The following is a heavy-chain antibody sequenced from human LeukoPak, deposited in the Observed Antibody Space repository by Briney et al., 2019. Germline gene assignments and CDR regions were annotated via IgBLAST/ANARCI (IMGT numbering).Heavy chain of an antibody. CDR3: ARPRGYSYGYDAFDI. D-gene: IGHD5-18*01. Sequence: GASVKVSCKASGGTFSSYAISWVRQAPGQGLEWMGMIIPIFGTPNYAQRFQGRITIAADELTITAYMELTSLRSEDTAVYYCARPRGYSYGYDAFDIWGQGTIVTVSS. CDR1: GGTFSSYA. CDR2: IIPIFGTP. V-gene: IGHV1-69*13. J-gene: IGHJ3*02.